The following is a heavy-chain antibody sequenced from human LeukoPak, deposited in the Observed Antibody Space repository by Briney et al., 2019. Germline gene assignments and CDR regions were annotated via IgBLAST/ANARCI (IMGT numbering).Heavy chain of an antibody. CDR3: GRDWKLDY. CDR1: GFTFSSYV. V-gene: IGHV3-23*01. Sequence: GGSLRLSCAASGFTFSSYVMSWVRQAPGKGLEWVSAISDNGGDRKYADSVKGRFTISRDNSKNTLYLQMNSLRAEDTAIYYCGRDWKLDYWGQGTLVTVSS. CDR2: ISDNGGDR. J-gene: IGHJ4*02. D-gene: IGHD1-1*01.